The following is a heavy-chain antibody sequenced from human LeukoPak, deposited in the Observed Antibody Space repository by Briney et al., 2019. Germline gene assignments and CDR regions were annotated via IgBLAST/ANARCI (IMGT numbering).Heavy chain of an antibody. J-gene: IGHJ4*02. D-gene: IGHD2-15*01. V-gene: IGHV3-66*01. Sequence: GGSLRLSCAASGLTVSSTYMSWVRQTPGKGLEWVSVIYSGGSTYYADSFKGGFTISRDNSKNTLYLQMNGLRAEDMSVYYCAGVGSSQGRPGYWGQGTLVTGSS. CDR3: AGVGSSQGRPGY. CDR2: IYSGGST. CDR1: GLTVSSTY.